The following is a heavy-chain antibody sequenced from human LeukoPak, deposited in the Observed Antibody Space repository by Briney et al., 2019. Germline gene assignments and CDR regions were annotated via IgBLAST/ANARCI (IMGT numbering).Heavy chain of an antibody. Sequence: SETLSLTCAVYGGSFSGYYWSWIRQPPGKGLEWIGSIYYSGSTYYNPSLKSRVTISVDTSKNQFSLKLSSVTAADTAVYYCARRTRKGSSRAFDIWGQGTMVTVSS. V-gene: IGHV4-34*01. D-gene: IGHD6-6*01. CDR3: ARRTRKGSSRAFDI. J-gene: IGHJ3*02. CDR1: GGSFSGYY. CDR2: IYYSGST.